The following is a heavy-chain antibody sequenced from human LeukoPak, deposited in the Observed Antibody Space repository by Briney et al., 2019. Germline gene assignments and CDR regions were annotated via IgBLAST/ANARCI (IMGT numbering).Heavy chain of an antibody. V-gene: IGHV1-2*02. CDR2: INPNSGGT. D-gene: IGHD2-2*01. CDR3: AILVVPAAMGDDY. J-gene: IGHJ4*02. Sequence: ASVKVSCKASGYTFTGYYMHWVRQAPGQGLEWMGWINPNSGGTSYAQKLQGRVTMTRDTSISTAYMELSRLRSDDTAVYYCAILVVPAAMGDDYWGQGTLVTVSS. CDR1: GYTFTGYY.